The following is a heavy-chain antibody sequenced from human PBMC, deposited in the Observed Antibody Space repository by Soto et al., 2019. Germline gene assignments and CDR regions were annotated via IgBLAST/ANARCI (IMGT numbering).Heavy chain of an antibody. J-gene: IGHJ5*02. Sequence: LSLTCTVSGGSISSGGYYWSWIRQHPGKGLEWIGYIYYSGSTYYNPSLKSRVTISVDTSKNQFSLKLSSVTAADTAVYYCAVLPRIGWFDPWGQGTLVTVSS. CDR3: AVLPRIGWFDP. D-gene: IGHD1-26*01. CDR1: GGSISSGGYY. V-gene: IGHV4-31*03. CDR2: IYYSGST.